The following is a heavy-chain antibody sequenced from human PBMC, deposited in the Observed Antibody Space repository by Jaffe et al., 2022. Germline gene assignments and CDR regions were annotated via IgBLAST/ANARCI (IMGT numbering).Heavy chain of an antibody. D-gene: IGHD4-17*01. CDR3: ARIRRGLTVTSAFDI. Sequence: QVTLRESGPALVKPTQTLTLTCTFSGFSLSTSGMCVSWIRQPPGKALEWLALIDWDDDKYYSTSLKTRLTISKDTSKNQVVLTMTNMDPVDTATYYCARIRRGLTVTSAFDIWGQGTMVTVSS. J-gene: IGHJ3*02. V-gene: IGHV2-70*01. CDR1: GFSLSTSGMC. CDR2: IDWDDDK.